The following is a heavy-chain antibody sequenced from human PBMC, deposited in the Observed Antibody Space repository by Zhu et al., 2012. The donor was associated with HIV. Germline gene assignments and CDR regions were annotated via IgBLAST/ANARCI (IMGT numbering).Heavy chain of an antibody. CDR1: GDSISSSNYY. CDR2: IFYTGSA. D-gene: IGHD3-10*01. CDR3: AKFDSRSHRAY. J-gene: IGHJ4*02. Sequence: QVQVQESGPGLVTPSETLSLTCSVSGDSISSSNYYWGWIRQPPGKGLEWIASIFYTGSACYNPSLKSRVTISKDTSKNQLSLKLTSVTAADTASYHCAKFDSRSHRAYWGQGTLLT. V-gene: IGHV4-39*07.